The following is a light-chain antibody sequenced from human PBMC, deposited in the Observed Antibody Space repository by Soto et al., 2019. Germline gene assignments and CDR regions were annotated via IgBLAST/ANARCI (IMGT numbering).Light chain of an antibody. J-gene: IGLJ1*01. CDR3: CSYAGSYTYV. V-gene: IGLV2-11*01. Sequence: QSALTQPRSVSGSPGQSVTISCTGTSSDVGGYNYVSCYQHHPGKAPKLMIYDVTKRPSGVRDRFSASKSGNTASLTISGLQAEDEADYYCCSYAGSYTYVFGTGTKLTVL. CDR1: SSDVGGYNY. CDR2: DVT.